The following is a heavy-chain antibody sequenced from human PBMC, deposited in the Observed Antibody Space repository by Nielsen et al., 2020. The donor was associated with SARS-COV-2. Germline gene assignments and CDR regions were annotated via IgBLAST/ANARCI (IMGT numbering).Heavy chain of an antibody. CDR1: GFTVSSNY. CDR2: IVESGLET. D-gene: IGHD2-15*01. Sequence: GESLKISCAASGFTVSSNYMSWVRQAPGKGLEWVSAIVESGLETYYTDSVQGRFTISRDNAKNTLYLQMNSLRAEDTAVYYCAREGGAGYCSGGSCSYWGQGTLVTVSS. V-gene: IGHV3-66*01. J-gene: IGHJ4*02. CDR3: AREGGAGYCSGGSCSY.